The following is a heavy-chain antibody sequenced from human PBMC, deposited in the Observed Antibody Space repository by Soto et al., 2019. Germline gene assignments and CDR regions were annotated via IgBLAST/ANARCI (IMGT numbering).Heavy chain of an antibody. Sequence: EVQLVESGGGLVQPGGSLRLSCAASGFTVSSTYVSSVRQAPGKGLEWVSVIYSGGSTYYADSVKGRFTISRDNSKNTLYLQMNSLRAEDTAVYYCALDRLVVARGDDDYWGQVTLVTVSS. D-gene: IGHD2-15*01. CDR3: ALDRLVVARGDDDY. J-gene: IGHJ4*02. CDR1: GFTVSSTY. V-gene: IGHV3-66*01. CDR2: IYSGGST.